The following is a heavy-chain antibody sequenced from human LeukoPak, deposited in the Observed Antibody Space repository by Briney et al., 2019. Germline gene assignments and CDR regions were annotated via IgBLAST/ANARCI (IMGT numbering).Heavy chain of an antibody. D-gene: IGHD3-3*01. Sequence: GGSLRLSCAASGFTFDDYAMHWVRQAPGKGLEWVSGISWNSGSIGYADSVKGRFTISRDNAKNSLYLQMNSLRAEDTALYYCAKGLRRLSDAFDIWGQGTMVTVSS. V-gene: IGHV3-9*01. J-gene: IGHJ3*02. CDR2: ISWNSGSI. CDR3: AKGLRRLSDAFDI. CDR1: GFTFDDYA.